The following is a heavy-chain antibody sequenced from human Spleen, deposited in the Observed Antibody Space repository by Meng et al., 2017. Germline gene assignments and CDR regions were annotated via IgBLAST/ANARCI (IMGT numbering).Heavy chain of an antibody. V-gene: IGHV4-38-2*02. J-gene: IGHJ3*02. Sequence: GSLRLSCAVSGYSITGSYNWGWIRQSPGKGLEWIGSIYHSGSTYYNPSLKSRVTISVDTSKNQFSLKLSSVTAADTAVYYCAREGHKITMAHAFDIWGQGTVVTVSS. CDR2: IYHSGST. CDR3: AREGHKITMAHAFDI. CDR1: GYSITGSYN. D-gene: IGHD3-10*01.